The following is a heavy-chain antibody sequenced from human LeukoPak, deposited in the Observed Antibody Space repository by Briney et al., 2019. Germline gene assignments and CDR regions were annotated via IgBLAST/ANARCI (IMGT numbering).Heavy chain of an antibody. CDR2: IIPILGIA. CDR3: ARDLAVEMAI. Sequence: GASVKVSCKASGGTFSSYAISWVRQAPGQGLEWMGRIIPILGIANYAQKFQGRVTITADKSTSTAHMELSSLRSEDTAVYYCARDLAVEMAIWGQGTLVTVSS. J-gene: IGHJ4*02. V-gene: IGHV1-69*04. D-gene: IGHD5-24*01. CDR1: GGTFSSYA.